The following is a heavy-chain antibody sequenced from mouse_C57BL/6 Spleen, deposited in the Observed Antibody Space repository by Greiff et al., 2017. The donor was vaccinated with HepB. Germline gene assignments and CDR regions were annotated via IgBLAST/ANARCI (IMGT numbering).Heavy chain of an antibody. J-gene: IGHJ1*03. D-gene: IGHD1-1*01. V-gene: IGHV1-26*01. CDR1: GYTFTDYY. CDR3: ALYYYGSHWYFDV. Sequence: EVQLQQSGPELVKPGASVKISYKASGYTFTDYYMNWVKQSHGKSLEWIGDINPNNGGTSYNQKFKGKATLTVDKSSSTAYMELRSLTSEDSAVYYCALYYYGSHWYFDVWGTGTTVTVSS. CDR2: INPNNGGT.